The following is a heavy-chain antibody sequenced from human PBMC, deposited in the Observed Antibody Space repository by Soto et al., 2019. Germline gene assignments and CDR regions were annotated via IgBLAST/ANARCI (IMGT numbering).Heavy chain of an antibody. CDR2: IKSKTDGGTT. D-gene: IGHD2-15*01. CDR1: GGTIINPC. V-gene: IGHV3-15*07. Sequence: AAAGGTIINPCMNWISKAQRKGLEWVGRIKSKTDGGTTDYAAPVKGRFTISRDDSKNTLYLQMNSLKTEDTAVYYCTTDIVVVVAAPDAFDIWGQGTMVTVSS. J-gene: IGHJ3*02. CDR3: TTDIVVVVAAPDAFDI.